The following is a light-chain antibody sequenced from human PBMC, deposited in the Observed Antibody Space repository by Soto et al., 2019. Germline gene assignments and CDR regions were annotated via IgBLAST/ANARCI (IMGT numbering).Light chain of an antibody. CDR2: GAS. J-gene: IGKJ2*01. V-gene: IGKV3-20*01. CDR1: QSVSSSY. Sequence: EIVLTQSPGTLSLSPGERATLSCRASQSVSSSYLAWYQQKPGQAPRLLIYGASSRATGIPDRFSGRGSGADLTLTTRRLEPEDFAVYYCQQYGSSPPYTFGQGTKLEIK. CDR3: QQYGSSPPYT.